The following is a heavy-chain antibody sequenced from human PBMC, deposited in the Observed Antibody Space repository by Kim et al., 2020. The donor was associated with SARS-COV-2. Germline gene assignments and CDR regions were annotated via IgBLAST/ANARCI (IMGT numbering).Heavy chain of an antibody. Sequence: GGSLRLSCAASGFTFSSYAMHWVRQAPGKGLEWVAVISYDGSNKYYADSVKGRFTISRDNSKNTLYLQMNSLRAEDTAVYYCARERSSLLQQLGKRNYYYYGMDVWGQGTTVTVSS. J-gene: IGHJ6*02. CDR3: ARERSSLLQQLGKRNYYYYGMDV. V-gene: IGHV3-30*04. CDR2: ISYDGSNK. D-gene: IGHD6-13*01. CDR1: GFTFSSYA.